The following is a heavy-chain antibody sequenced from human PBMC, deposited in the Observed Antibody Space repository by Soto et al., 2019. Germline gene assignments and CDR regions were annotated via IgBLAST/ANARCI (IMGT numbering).Heavy chain of an antibody. D-gene: IGHD3-10*01. CDR2: IYWNDDM. V-gene: IGHV2-5*01. CDR1: GFSLGTFGVV. J-gene: IGHJ5*02. CDR3: AYRNGVTMVRGGIITQGGIDWSAP. Sequence: SGPTLVNPTQTLTLTCTVSGFSLGTFGVVVGWIRQPPGKALECLALIYWNDDMRYSPSLKSRLSITKDTSKNQVVLTMNNMDPVATATYYCAYRNGVTMVRGGIITQGGIDWSAPWGQGTLVTVSS.